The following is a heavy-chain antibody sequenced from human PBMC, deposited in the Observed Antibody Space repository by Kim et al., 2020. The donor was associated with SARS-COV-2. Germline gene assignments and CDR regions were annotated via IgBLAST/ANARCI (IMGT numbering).Heavy chain of an antibody. CDR3: ARAGSYCGGDCAFEI. D-gene: IGHD2-21*02. V-gene: IGHV4-59*01. Sequence: SLKSRVTNSLDTSKNQLFLRLSSVTAADTAVYYCARAGSYCGGDCAFEIWGQGTMVTVSS. J-gene: IGHJ3*02.